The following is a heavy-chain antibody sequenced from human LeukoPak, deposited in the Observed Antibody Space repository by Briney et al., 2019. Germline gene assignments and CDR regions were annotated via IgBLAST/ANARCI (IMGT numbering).Heavy chain of an antibody. D-gene: IGHD3-22*01. Sequence: PGGSLRLSCAASGFIFSSYAMSWVRQAPGKGLEWVSTISGSGGSTYYADSVKGRFTISRDNSKNTLYLQMNSLRAEDTAVYYCAKGGSSGYYNHFDYWGQGTLVTVSS. CDR1: GFIFSSYA. CDR3: AKGGSSGYYNHFDY. V-gene: IGHV3-23*01. CDR2: ISGSGGST. J-gene: IGHJ4*02.